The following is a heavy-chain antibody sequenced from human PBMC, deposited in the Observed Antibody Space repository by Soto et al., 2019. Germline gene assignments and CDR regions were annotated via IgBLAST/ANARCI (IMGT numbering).Heavy chain of an antibody. J-gene: IGHJ4*02. CDR1: GGSISNFY. CDR2: INHSGST. D-gene: IGHD3-3*01. Sequence: SETLSLTCTVSGGSISNFYWSWIRQPPGKGLEWIGEINHSGSTNYNPSLKSRVTISVDTSKNQFSLKLSSVTAADTAVYYCARGLAGRFLEWLPTGDYFDYWGQGTLVTVSS. V-gene: IGHV4-34*01. CDR3: ARGLAGRFLEWLPTGDYFDY.